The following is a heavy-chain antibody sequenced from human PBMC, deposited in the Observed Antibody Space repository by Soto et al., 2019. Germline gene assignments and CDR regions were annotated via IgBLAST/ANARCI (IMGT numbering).Heavy chain of an antibody. V-gene: IGHV3-30*14. J-gene: IGHJ6*02. D-gene: IGHD2-2*01. CDR2: ISYDGSNK. Sequence: QVQLVESGGGVVQPGRSLRLSCAASGFTFSSYAMHWVRQAPGKGLEWVAVISYDGSNKYYADSVKRRFTISRDNSKNKQYHQMNSLRAEDTAEYYCARDLTDCSSTSCYGQYYYYYYGMDVWGQGTTVTVSS. CDR1: GFTFSSYA. CDR3: ARDLTDCSSTSCYGQYYYYYYGMDV.